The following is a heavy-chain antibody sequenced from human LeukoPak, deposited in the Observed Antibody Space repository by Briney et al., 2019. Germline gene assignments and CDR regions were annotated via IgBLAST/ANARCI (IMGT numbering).Heavy chain of an antibody. CDR3: ARDTLGEGEDANYAVYYFDY. CDR2: IKQDGNER. V-gene: IGHV3-7*01. Sequence: GGSLRLSCAASGFRFNTFWMSWVRQAPGKGLEWVANIKQDGNERYYADSVKGRFTISRDNGKNSLDLQMNSLRADDTAFYYCARDTLGEGEDANYAVYYFDYWGQGTVVTVSS. J-gene: IGHJ4*02. CDR1: GFRFNTFW. D-gene: IGHD4/OR15-4a*01.